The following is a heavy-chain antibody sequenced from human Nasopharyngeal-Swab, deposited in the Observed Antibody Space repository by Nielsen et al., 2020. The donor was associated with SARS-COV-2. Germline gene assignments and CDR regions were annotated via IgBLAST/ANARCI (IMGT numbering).Heavy chain of an antibody. D-gene: IGHD2-2*01. CDR2: INHSGST. Sequence: SETLSLTCAVYGGSFSSYDWSWIRQPPGKGLEWIGEINHSGSTNYNQSLKSRVTISVDTSKNQFSLKLSSVTAADTAVYYCARGDRGYCSSTSCRYYFDYWGQGTLVTVSS. V-gene: IGHV4-34*01. CDR3: ARGDRGYCSSTSCRYYFDY. CDR1: GGSFSSYD. J-gene: IGHJ4*02.